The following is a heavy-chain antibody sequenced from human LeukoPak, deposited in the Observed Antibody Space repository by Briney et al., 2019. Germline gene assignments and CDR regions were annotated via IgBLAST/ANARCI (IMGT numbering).Heavy chain of an antibody. CDR1: GFTFSSYS. J-gene: IGHJ4*02. Sequence: GGSLRLSCAASGFTFSSYSMNWVRPAPGKGLEWVSSISSSSSYIYYADSVKGRFTISRDNAKKSLYLQMNSLRAEDTAVYYCARDPPPRAGFYYFDYWGQGTLVTVSS. CDR3: ARDPPPRAGFYYFDY. V-gene: IGHV3-21*01. CDR2: ISSSSSYI.